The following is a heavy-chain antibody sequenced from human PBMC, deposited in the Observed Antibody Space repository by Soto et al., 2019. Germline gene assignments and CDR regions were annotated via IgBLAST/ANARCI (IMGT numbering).Heavy chain of an antibody. CDR3: ARKGCGCGFWGGGDAFDI. D-gene: IGHD2-21*01. J-gene: IGHJ3*02. CDR1: GGTFSSYA. CDR2: IIPIFGTA. Sequence: SLKVYCKASGGTFSSYAISWVRQAPGQGLEWMGGIIPIFGTANYAQKFQGRVTITADESTSTAYMELSSLRSEDTAVYYCARKGCGCGFWGGGDAFDIWGQGTMVTVS. V-gene: IGHV1-69*13.